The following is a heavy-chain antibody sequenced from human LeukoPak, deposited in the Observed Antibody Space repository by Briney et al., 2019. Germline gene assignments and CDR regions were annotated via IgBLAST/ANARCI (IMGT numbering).Heavy chain of an antibody. CDR3: ATGLGVVVPTSRQNDY. V-gene: IGHV1-24*01. CDR1: GYTLTELS. J-gene: IGHJ4*02. D-gene: IGHD2-2*01. Sequence: PGASVKVSCKVSGYTLTELSMHWVRQAPGKGLEWMGGLDPEDGETIYAQKFQGRVTMTEDTSTDTAYMELSSLRSEDTAVYYCATGLGVVVPTSRQNDYWGQGTLVTVSS. CDR2: LDPEDGET.